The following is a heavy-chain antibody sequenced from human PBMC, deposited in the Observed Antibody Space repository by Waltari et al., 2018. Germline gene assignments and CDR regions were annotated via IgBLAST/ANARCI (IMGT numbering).Heavy chain of an antibody. D-gene: IGHD3-3*01. CDR1: GDSMTSGSYF. V-gene: IGHV4-61*02. CDR3: ARSGAFGSDNDDWTAYPLDY. J-gene: IGHJ4*02. CDR2: IFTRRIA. Sequence: QVHLLESGPGLVKPSQTLSVTCTVSGDSMTSGSYFCNWIRQPAGQGLEWIGRIFTRRIASYNSYFENRGTIAIETSRNEVALKRTCVSAADTAVYYCARSGAFGSDNDDWTAYPLDYWGQGTRVTVTS.